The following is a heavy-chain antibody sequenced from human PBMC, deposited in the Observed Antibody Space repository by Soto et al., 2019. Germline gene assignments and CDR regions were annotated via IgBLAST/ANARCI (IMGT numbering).Heavy chain of an antibody. CDR1: GGSISSYY. CDR2: IYYSGST. J-gene: IGHJ4*02. D-gene: IGHD1-1*01. V-gene: IGHV4-59*08. Sequence: SETLSLTCTVSGGSISSYYWSWIRQPPGKGLEWIAYIYYSGSTEYNPSLKSRVTISVDTSKNQFSLKLSSVTAADTAVYSCERQPSTTIAHPPLDYWGQGTLVIVSS. CDR3: ERQPSTTIAHPPLDY.